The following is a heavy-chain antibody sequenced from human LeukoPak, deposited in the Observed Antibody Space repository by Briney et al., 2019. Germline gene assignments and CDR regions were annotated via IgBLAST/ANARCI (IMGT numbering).Heavy chain of an antibody. CDR2: IYSGDNT. CDR3: AGRRVLDASFDY. D-gene: IGHD3-16*01. CDR1: GFTVSNNY. J-gene: IGHJ4*02. Sequence: PGGSLRLSCAASGFTVSNNYMSWVRQAPGKGLEWVSVIYSGDNTYYVESVKGRFTISRDNSENTLSLQMNRLRAEDTAVYYCAGRRVLDASFDYWGQGTLVTVSS. V-gene: IGHV3-66*02.